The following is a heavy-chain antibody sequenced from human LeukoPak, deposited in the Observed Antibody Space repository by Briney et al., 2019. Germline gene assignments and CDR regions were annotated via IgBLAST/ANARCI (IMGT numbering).Heavy chain of an antibody. CDR3: AREWQPYYYNYAMDV. D-gene: IGHD5-12*01. V-gene: IGHV3-30*03. CDR1: GFTFSTYV. J-gene: IGHJ6*02. Sequence: PGGSLRLSCAASGFTFSTYVMHWVRQAPGKGLEWVAVISYDGDNKYYGDSVKGRLTISRGNSKNTLYLQMNSLRVEDTAVYSCAREWQPYYYNYAMDVWGQGTTVTVSS. CDR2: ISYDGDNK.